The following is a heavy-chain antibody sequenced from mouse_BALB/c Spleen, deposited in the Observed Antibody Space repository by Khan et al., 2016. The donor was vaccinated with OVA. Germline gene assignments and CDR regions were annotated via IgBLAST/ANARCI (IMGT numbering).Heavy chain of an antibody. J-gene: IGHJ4*01. CDR2: INTYTGEP. CDR1: GYIFTNYG. CDR3: ARTLYGSGYADAMDY. D-gene: IGHD1-1*01. Sequence: QIQLVQSGPELKQPGETVKISCKASGYIFTNYGMTWVKQAPGKGLKWMGWINTYTGEPTYADDFKGRLAFSLATSANTAYLQINNLKGEYTDTYCGARTLYGSGYADAMDYWGQGTSVTVSS. V-gene: IGHV9-3-1*01.